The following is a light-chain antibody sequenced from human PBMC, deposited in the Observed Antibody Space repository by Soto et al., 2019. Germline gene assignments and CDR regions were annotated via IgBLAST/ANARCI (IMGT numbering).Light chain of an antibody. J-gene: IGKJ4*01. CDR1: QSITTY. Sequence: DIQMTQSPSSLSASVGDRVTITCRAGQSITTYLNWYQQKPGKAPNLLIYGASRLQSGVPSRFSGSGSGTDFTLTISSLQPEDFATYYCQESGAFPYTFGGGTKVDIK. CDR3: QESGAFPYT. CDR2: GAS. V-gene: IGKV1-39*01.